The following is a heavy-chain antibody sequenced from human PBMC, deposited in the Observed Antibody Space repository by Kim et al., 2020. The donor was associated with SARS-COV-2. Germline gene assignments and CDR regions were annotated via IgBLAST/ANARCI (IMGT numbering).Heavy chain of an antibody. CDR1: GFTFSSYG. D-gene: IGHD6-19*01. Sequence: GGSLRLSCAASGFTFSSYGMHWVRQAPGKGLVWVAVISYDGSNKYYADSVKGRFTISRDNSKNTLYLQMNSLRAEDTAVYYCAKDGAVGRLDYYNYGMDFWGQGTTVTVSS. J-gene: IGHJ6*02. V-gene: IGHV3-30*18. CDR2: ISYDGSNK. CDR3: AKDGAVGRLDYYNYGMDF.